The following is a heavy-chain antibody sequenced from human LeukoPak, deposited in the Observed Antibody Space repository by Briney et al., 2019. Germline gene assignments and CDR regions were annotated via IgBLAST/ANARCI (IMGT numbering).Heavy chain of an antibody. J-gene: IGHJ4*02. Sequence: ASVKVSCKASGYTFTSYYMHWVRQAPGQGLEWMGIINPSGGSTSYAQKFQGRVTMTRDTSTSTVYMELSSLRSEDTAVYYCARDYRPGSPLWSGSPDYWGQGTLVTVSS. CDR3: ARDYRPGSPLWSGSPDY. CDR2: INPSGGST. CDR1: GYTFTSYY. D-gene: IGHD3-10*02. V-gene: IGHV1-46*01.